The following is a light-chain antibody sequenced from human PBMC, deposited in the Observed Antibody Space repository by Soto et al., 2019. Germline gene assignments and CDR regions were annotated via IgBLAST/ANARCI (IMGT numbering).Light chain of an antibody. J-gene: IGKJ4*01. V-gene: IGKV3-11*01. CDR2: DAS. Sequence: EIVLTQSPATLSLSPGERATLSCRASQSVKNYLAWYQQKPGQAPRLLIYDASNRATGIPARFSASGSGTDFTLIISRLEPEDSAVYYCQQRDNWPLTFGGGTKVEI. CDR1: QSVKNY. CDR3: QQRDNWPLT.